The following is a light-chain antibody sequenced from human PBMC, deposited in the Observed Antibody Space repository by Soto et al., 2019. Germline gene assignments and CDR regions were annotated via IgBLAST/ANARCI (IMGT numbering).Light chain of an antibody. CDR2: DAS. Sequence: QMTQSASTLSAYVGDRVTITCRASQSISSWLAWYQQKPGKAPKLLIYDASSLESGVPSRFSGSGSGTEFTLTISSLQPDDFATYYCQQYNTYSGTFGQGTKVDIK. V-gene: IGKV1-5*01. J-gene: IGKJ1*01. CDR1: QSISSW. CDR3: QQYNTYSGT.